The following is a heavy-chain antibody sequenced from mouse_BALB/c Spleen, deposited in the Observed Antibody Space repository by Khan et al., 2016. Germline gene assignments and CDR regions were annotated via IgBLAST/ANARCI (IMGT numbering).Heavy chain of an antibody. V-gene: IGHV2-5-1*01. CDR3: AKSNDDGGYYAMDY. Sequence: QVQLKESGPSLVQPSQSLSITCTVSGVSLTSYGVHWVRQSPGKGLEWLGVIWRGGSTEYNAAYTSTLSITKDNAKRHVFFQMNRLQADDTAIYYSAKSNDDGGYYAMDYWHQGTSVTVAS. CDR2: IWRGGST. J-gene: IGHJ4*01. D-gene: IGHD2-12*01. CDR1: GVSLTSYG.